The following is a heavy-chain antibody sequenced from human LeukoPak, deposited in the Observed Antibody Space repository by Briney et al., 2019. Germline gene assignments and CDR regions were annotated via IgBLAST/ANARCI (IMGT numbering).Heavy chain of an antibody. Sequence: PGGSLRLSCAASGFTFSTNWMSWVRQAPGRGLEWLSNIKQDASETYYADSVRGRFTISRDNAKNTLYLEMNSLRAEDTAVYYCARDLFSINDYWGQGTLVTVSS. CDR2: IKQDASET. J-gene: IGHJ4*02. CDR1: GFTFSTNW. CDR3: ARDLFSINDY. V-gene: IGHV3-7*03. D-gene: IGHD3-3*02.